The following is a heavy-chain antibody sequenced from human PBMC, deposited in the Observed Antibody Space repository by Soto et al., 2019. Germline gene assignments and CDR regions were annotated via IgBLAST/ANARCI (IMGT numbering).Heavy chain of an antibody. J-gene: IGHJ6*02. D-gene: IGHD1-26*01. V-gene: IGHV3-33*01. Sequence: QVQLVESGGGVVQPGGSLRLSCPGPGFTFSIFAMHGVRRAPGEGLGGVALIGFDGPNYRQADSVRGRFSISRDNSKNTLYLQMDSLRAGDTGVYYCARDFTMGATYSGPSFYSMDVWGQGTTVTVSS. CDR1: GFTFSIFA. CDR3: ARDFTMGATYSGPSFYSMDV. CDR2: IGFDGPNY.